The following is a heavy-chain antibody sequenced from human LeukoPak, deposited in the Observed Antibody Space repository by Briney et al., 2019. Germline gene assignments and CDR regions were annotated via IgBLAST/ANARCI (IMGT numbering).Heavy chain of an antibody. V-gene: IGHV1-46*01. CDR1: GYTFTSYG. J-gene: IGHJ3*02. CDR3: ARGAPSHYDSRGDAFDI. Sequence: ASVKVSCKASGYTFTSYGISWVRQAPGQGLEWMGIINPSGGSTSYAQKFQGRVTMTRDMSTSTVYMELSSLRSEDTAVYYCARGAPSHYDSRGDAFDIWGQGTMVTVSS. D-gene: IGHD3-22*01. CDR2: INPSGGST.